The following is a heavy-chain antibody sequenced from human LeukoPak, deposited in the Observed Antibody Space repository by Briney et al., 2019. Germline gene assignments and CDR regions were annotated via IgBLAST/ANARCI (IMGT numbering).Heavy chain of an antibody. Sequence: ASVKISCKASGYTFTSYGISWVRQAPGQGLEWMGWISAYNGNTNYAQKLQGRVTMTTDTSTSTAYMELRSLRSDDTAVYYCAARGPRYSSSWYNPSYFDYWGQGTLVTVSS. D-gene: IGHD6-13*01. CDR3: AARGPRYSSSWYNPSYFDY. V-gene: IGHV1-18*01. CDR1: GYTFTSYG. CDR2: ISAYNGNT. J-gene: IGHJ4*02.